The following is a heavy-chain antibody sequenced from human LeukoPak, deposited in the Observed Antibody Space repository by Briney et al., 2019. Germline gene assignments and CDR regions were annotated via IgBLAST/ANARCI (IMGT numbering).Heavy chain of an antibody. J-gene: IGHJ4*02. Sequence: PSETLSLTCTVSGGAISSYYWSWIRQPPGKGLEWIGYIYYSGSTNYNPSLKSRVTISVDTSKNQFSLKLSSVTAADTAVYYCARFGSSGWYFDYWGQGPLVTVSS. CDR2: IYYSGST. CDR3: ARFGSSGWYFDY. CDR1: GGAISSYY. D-gene: IGHD6-19*01. V-gene: IGHV4-59*01.